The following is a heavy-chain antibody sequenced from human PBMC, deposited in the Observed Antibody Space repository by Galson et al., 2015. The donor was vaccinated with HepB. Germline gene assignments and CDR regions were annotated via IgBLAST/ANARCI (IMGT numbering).Heavy chain of an antibody. V-gene: IGHV1-69*13. D-gene: IGHD6-19*01. CDR1: GGTFSSYA. Sequence: SVKASCKASGGTFSSYAISWVRQAPGQGLEWMGGIIPIFGTANYAQKFQDRVTITADESTSTAYMELSSLRSEDTAVYYCASNEEDIAVPDDPDYYYMDVWGKGTTVTVSS. CDR2: IIPIFGTA. J-gene: IGHJ6*03. CDR3: ASNEEDIAVPDDPDYYYMDV.